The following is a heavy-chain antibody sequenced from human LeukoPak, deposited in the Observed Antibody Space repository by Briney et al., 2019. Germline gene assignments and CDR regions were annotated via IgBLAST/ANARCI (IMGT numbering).Heavy chain of an antibody. V-gene: IGHV4-59*12. J-gene: IGHJ4*02. D-gene: IGHD1-26*01. CDR3: ARAKWQLFDY. CDR2: IYYSGST. CDR1: GGPISSYY. Sequence: PSESLSLTCTVSGGPISSYYWSWIRQPPGKGLEWIGYIYYSGSTNYNPSLKSRVTISVDTSKNQFSLKLSSVTAADTAVHYCARAKWQLFDYWGQGTLVTVSS.